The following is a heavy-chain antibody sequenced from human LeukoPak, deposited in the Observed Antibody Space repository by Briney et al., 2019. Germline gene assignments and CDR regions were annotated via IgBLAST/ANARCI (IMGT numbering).Heavy chain of an antibody. Sequence: GGSLRLSCAASGFTFSNAWLSWVRQAPGKGLKWVGRIKSKTDGGTTDYAAPVKGRFTISRDDSKNTLYLQMNSLKTEDTAVYYCTTEGIAAGVLNYWGQGTLVTVSS. J-gene: IGHJ4*02. CDR2: IKSKTDGGTT. CDR1: GFTFSNAW. D-gene: IGHD6-13*01. V-gene: IGHV3-15*01. CDR3: TTEGIAAGVLNY.